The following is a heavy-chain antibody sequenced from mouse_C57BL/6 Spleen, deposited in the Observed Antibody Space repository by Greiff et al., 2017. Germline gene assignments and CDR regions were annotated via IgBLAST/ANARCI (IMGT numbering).Heavy chain of an antibody. D-gene: IGHD1-1*01. Sequence: EVKVVESGGGLVQPGGSLKLSCAASGFTFSDYYMYWVRQTPEKRLEWVAYISNGGGSTYYPDTVKGRFTISRDNAKNTLYLQMSRLKSEDTAMYYCARGDYYGSSPHHWYFDVWGTGTTVTVSS. J-gene: IGHJ1*03. CDR1: GFTFSDYY. V-gene: IGHV5-12*01. CDR2: ISNGGGST. CDR3: ARGDYYGSSPHHWYFDV.